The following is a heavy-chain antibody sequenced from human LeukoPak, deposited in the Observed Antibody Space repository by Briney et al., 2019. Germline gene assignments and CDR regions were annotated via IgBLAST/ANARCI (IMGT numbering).Heavy chain of an antibody. J-gene: IGHJ4*02. V-gene: IGHV4-59*01. CDR3: ARPRLLYGSGPTLV. CDR1: GGSISSYY. Sequence: SETLSLTCTVSGGSISSYYWSWIRQPPGKGLEWIGYIYYSGSTNYNPSLKSRVTISVDTSKNQFSLKLSSVTAADTAVYYCARPRLLYGSGPTLVWGPGTLVTVSS. CDR2: IYYSGST. D-gene: IGHD3-10*01.